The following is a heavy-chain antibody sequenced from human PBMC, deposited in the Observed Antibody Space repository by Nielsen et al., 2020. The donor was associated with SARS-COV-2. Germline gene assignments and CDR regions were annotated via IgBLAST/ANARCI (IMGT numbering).Heavy chain of an antibody. J-gene: IGHJ6*02. CDR2: ISSSSSYI. D-gene: IGHD3-3*01. Sequence: WIRQPPGKGLEWVSSISSSSSYIYYADSVKGRFTISRDNAKNSLYLQMNSLRAEDTAVYYCAREGTYYDFWSGYHYYYGMDVWGQGTTVTVSS. CDR3: AREGTYYDFWSGYHYYYGMDV. V-gene: IGHV3-21*01.